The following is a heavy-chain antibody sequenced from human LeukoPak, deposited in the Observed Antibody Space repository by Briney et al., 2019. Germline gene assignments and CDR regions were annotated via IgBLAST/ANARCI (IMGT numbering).Heavy chain of an antibody. CDR2: IKQDGSEK. D-gene: IGHD3-10*01. Sequence: GGSLRLSCAASGFTFSSYWMSWVRQAPGKGLEWVANIKQDGSEKYYVDSVKGRFTISRDNAKKSLYLQMNSLRAEDTAVYYCARDGGSGSYDYYYYYGMDVWGQGTTVTVSS. CDR1: GFTFSSYW. CDR3: ARDGGSGSYDYYYYYGMDV. J-gene: IGHJ6*02. V-gene: IGHV3-7*03.